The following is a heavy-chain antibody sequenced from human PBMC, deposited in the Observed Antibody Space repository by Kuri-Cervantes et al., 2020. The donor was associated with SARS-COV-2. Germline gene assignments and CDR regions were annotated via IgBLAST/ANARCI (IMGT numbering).Heavy chain of an antibody. V-gene: IGHV1-69*05. J-gene: IGHJ3*02. CDR3: ARGYGDQPYEYDAFDI. CDR2: IIPIFGTA. CDR1: GGTFSSYA. Sequence: SVKVSCKASGGTFSSYAISWVRQAPGQGLEWMGGIIPIFGTANYAQKFQGRVTTTTDESTSTAYMELSSLRSEDTAVYYCARGYGDQPYEYDAFDIWGQGTMVTVSS. D-gene: IGHD4-17*01.